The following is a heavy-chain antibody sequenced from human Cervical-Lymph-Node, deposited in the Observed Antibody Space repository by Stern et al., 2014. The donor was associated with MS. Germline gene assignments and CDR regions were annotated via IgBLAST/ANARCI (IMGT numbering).Heavy chain of an antibody. J-gene: IGHJ4*02. Sequence: QVQLVQSGAEVKKPGASVKVSCKASGYTFTSYAIHWVRQAPGQSPEWMGWINAASGNTKYSQKFQGRVTITRDTSASTAYMELSSLTSDDTDVYYCARDLALDYWGQGTLVTVSS. CDR1: GYTFTSYA. CDR2: INAASGNT. CDR3: ARDLALDY. V-gene: IGHV1-3*01.